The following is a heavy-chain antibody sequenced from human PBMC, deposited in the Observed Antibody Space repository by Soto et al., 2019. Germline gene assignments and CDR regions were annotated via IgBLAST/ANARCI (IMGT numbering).Heavy chain of an antibody. J-gene: IGHJ3*02. CDR1: GGTFSSYA. CDR3: ARDDPGGIHAFDI. CDR2: IIPIFGTA. D-gene: IGHD2-15*01. V-gene: IGHV1-69*13. Sequence: SVKVSCKASGGTFSSYAISWVREAPGQGLEWMGGIIPIFGTANYAQKFQGRVTITADESTSTAYMELSSLRSEDTAVYYCARDDPGGIHAFDIWGQGTMVTVSS.